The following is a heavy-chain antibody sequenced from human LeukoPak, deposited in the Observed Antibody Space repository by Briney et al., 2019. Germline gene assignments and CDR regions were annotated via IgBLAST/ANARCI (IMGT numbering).Heavy chain of an antibody. Sequence: SETLSLTCTVSGGSISSSSYYWGWIRQPPGKGLEWIGSIYYSGSTYYNPSLKSRVTISVDTSKNQFSLKLSSVTAADTAVYYCASSDIVVVPAASSHPTPYYYYYGMDVWGQGTTVTVSS. CDR2: IYYSGST. D-gene: IGHD2-2*01. CDR1: GGSISSSSYY. J-gene: IGHJ6*02. CDR3: ASSDIVVVPAASSHPTPYYYYYGMDV. V-gene: IGHV4-39*01.